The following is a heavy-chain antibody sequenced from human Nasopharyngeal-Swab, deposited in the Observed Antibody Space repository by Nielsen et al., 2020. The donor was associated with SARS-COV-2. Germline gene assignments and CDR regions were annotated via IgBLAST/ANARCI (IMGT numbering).Heavy chain of an antibody. CDR3: ARLTSLSGALDY. V-gene: IGHV4-34*01. D-gene: IGHD2-2*01. CDR1: GGSFSGYY. Sequence: SETLSLTCAVYGGSFSGYYWSWIRQPPGKGLEWIGEINHSGSTNYNPSLKSRVTISVDTSKNQFSLKLSSVTAADTAVYYCARLTSLSGALDYWGQGTLVTVSS. J-gene: IGHJ4*02. CDR2: INHSGST.